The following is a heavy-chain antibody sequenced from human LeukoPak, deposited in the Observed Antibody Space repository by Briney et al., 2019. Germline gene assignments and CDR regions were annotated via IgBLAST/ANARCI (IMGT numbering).Heavy chain of an antibody. D-gene: IGHD3-10*01. Sequence: GGSLRLSCAASGFTFSSYWMTWIRQAPGNGLEWVAHIKEDATESRSVDSVKGRFTISRGNTKNSLFLQLNSLRAEDTAVYYGVRDRGWYHFDLWGQGTLVTVSS. J-gene: IGHJ4*02. CDR2: IKEDATES. CDR3: VRDRGWYHFDL. CDR1: GFTFSSYW. V-gene: IGHV3-7*01.